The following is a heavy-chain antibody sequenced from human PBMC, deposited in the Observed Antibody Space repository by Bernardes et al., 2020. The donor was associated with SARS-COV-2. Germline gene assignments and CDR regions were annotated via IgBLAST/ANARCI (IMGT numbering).Heavy chain of an antibody. J-gene: IGHJ3*02. CDR2: INPNSGGT. V-gene: IGHV1-2*04. CDR1: GYTFTGYY. Sequence: ASVKVSCKASGYTFTGYYMNWVRQAPGQGLEWMGWINPNSGGTNYAQKFQGWVTMTRDTSISTAYMELSRLRSDDTAVYYCARSPTDYCSGGGCYRDAFDIWSQGTMVTVSS. D-gene: IGHD2-15*01. CDR3: ARSPTDYCSGGGCYRDAFDI.